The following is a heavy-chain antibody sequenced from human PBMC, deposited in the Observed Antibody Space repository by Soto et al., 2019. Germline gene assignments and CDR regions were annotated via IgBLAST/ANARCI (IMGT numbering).Heavy chain of an antibody. CDR1: GYTFSSYG. D-gene: IGHD3-16*02. CDR3: ARAYVWGSYRTDGLFDY. Sequence: QVQLVQSGPEVKKPGASVNVSCKASGYTFSSYGISWVRQAPGQGLEWMGWISAYHGNRNYAQKFQDRVTMTTDRSTSTAYMELRSLRSDDTAVYYCARAYVWGSYRTDGLFDYWGQGSLVTVSS. V-gene: IGHV1-18*01. CDR2: ISAYHGNR. J-gene: IGHJ4*02.